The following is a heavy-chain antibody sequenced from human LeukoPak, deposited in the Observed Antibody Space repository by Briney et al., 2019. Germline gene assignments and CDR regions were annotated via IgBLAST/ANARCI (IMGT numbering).Heavy chain of an antibody. CDR2: ISGSGGST. CDR1: GFTFSSYA. D-gene: IGHD6-13*01. V-gene: IGHV3-23*01. Sequence: PGGSLTLSCAASGFTFSSYAMSWVRQAPGKGLEWVSSISGSGGSTYYADSVKGRFTISRDNAKNSLYLQMNSLRAEDTGLYYCERVGYSCSWYRAGDYYYYYMDVWGKGTTVTVSS. CDR3: ERVGYSCSWYRAGDYYYYYMDV. J-gene: IGHJ6*03.